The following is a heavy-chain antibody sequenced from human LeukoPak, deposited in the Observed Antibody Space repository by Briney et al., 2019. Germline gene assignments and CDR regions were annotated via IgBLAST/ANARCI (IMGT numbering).Heavy chain of an antibody. CDR3: ARGDSDCSGGSCYSDSYYYYYYMDV. J-gene: IGHJ6*03. CDR1: GGSISSGDYY. D-gene: IGHD2-15*01. CDR2: IYYSGST. V-gene: IGHV4-30-4*08. Sequence: SQTLSLTCTVSGGSISSGDYYWSWIRQPPGKGLEWIGYIYYSGSTYYNPSLKSRVTISVDTSKNQFSLKLSSVTAADTAVYYCARGDSDCSGGSCYSDSYYYYYYMDVWGKGTTVTVSS.